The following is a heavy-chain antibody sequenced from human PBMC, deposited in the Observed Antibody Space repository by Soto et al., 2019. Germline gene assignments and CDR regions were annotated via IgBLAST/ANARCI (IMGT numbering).Heavy chain of an antibody. CDR2: ISGCGARI. CDR1: GFTFSNFA. CDR3: AKDGGGAPIFGVVNNWFDP. Sequence: EVQLLESGGGLVQPGGSLRISCAASGFTFSNFAMSWVRQAPGKGLEWVSAISGCGARIYYADSVKGRFTISRDNSKSTVYLQMNSLRAEDTAVYYCAKDGGGAPIFGVVNNWFDPWGQGTLVTVSS. J-gene: IGHJ5*02. V-gene: IGHV3-23*01. D-gene: IGHD3-3*01.